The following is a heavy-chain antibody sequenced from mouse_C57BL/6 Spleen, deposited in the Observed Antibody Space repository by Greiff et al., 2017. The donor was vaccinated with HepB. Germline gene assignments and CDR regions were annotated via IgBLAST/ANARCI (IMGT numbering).Heavy chain of an antibody. CDR1: GYTFTSYW. Sequence: QVQLKQPGAELVKPGASVKMSCKASGYTFTSYWITWVKQRPGQGLEWIGDIYPGSGSTNYNEKFKSKATLTVDTSSSTAYMQLSSLTSEDSAVYYCARGYGNYPYAMDYWGQGTSVTVSS. CDR3: ARGYGNYPYAMDY. D-gene: IGHD2-10*02. J-gene: IGHJ4*01. CDR2: IYPGSGST. V-gene: IGHV1-55*01.